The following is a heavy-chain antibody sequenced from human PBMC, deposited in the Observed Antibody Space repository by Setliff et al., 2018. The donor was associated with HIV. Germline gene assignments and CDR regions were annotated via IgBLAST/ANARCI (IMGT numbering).Heavy chain of an antibody. D-gene: IGHD5-18*01. J-gene: IGHJ4*02. CDR1: GYTFTNYA. V-gene: IGHV1-3*01. CDR2: INAGNGHT. Sequence: ASVKVSCKASGYTFTNYAMHWVRQAPGQRLEWMGWINAGNGHTKYSQKFQGRVSITRDTSATTAYMELSSLRSEDTAVYYCARGKPRGAIQLLRGEFDYWGQGTLVTVSS. CDR3: ARGKPRGAIQLLRGEFDY.